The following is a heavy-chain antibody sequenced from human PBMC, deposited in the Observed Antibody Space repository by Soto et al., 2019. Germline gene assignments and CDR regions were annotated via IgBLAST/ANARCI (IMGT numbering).Heavy chain of an antibody. CDR1: GFTFSSYS. D-gene: IGHD3-3*01. CDR2: ISSSSSTI. J-gene: IGHJ6*02. CDR3: ARAWGLRFLEWPLHYGMDV. V-gene: IGHV3-48*02. Sequence: GGSLRLSCAASGFTFSSYSMNWVRQAPGKGLEWVSYISSSSSTIYYADSVKGRSTISRDNAKNSLYLQMNSLRDEDTAVYYCARAWGLRFLEWPLHYGMDVWGQGTTVTVSS.